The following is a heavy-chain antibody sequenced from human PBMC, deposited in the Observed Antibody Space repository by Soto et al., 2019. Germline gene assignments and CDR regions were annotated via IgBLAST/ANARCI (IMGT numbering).Heavy chain of an antibody. D-gene: IGHD3-16*02. CDR1: GWSFSGFY. CDR2: FNHGGIT. CDR3: ARSAGSMGGGSYLGA. Sequence: SETLSLTCAVNGWSFSGFYWSWIRQPPGKGLEWIGEFNHGGITIYNPSLRSRSAISSDTSKIQVTLTLKSVTAVGTAIDYRARSAGSMGGGSYLGAWGQGTRVTVSS. V-gene: IGHV4-34*01. J-gene: IGHJ5*02.